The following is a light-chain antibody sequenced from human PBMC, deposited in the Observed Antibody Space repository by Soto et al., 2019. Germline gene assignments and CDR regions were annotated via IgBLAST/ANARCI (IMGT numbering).Light chain of an antibody. CDR2: DAS. J-gene: IGKJ4*01. CDR1: QSVHSK. V-gene: IGKV3-15*01. CDR3: QQYNDWPPLT. Sequence: EIVMTQSPASLSVSPGEGATLSCWASQSVHSKLAWYQQKPGQAPRLLIYDASTRATGVPARFTGSGSGTEFTLTISSLQSEDFAVYYCQQYNDWPPLTFGCGTKVEIK.